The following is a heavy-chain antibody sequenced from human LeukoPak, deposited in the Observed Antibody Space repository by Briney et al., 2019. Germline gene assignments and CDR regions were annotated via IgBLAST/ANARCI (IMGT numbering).Heavy chain of an antibody. CDR1: GFTFSSYA. CDR3: AKALYYDTQGTGGY. CDR2: ISYDGSNK. J-gene: IGHJ4*02. D-gene: IGHD3-22*01. Sequence: PGGSLRLSCAASGFTFSSYAMHWVRQAPGKGLEWVAVISYDGSNKYYADSVKGRFTISRDNSKNTLYLQMNSLRAEDTAVYYCAKALYYDTQGTGGYWGQGTLVTVSS. V-gene: IGHV3-30*04.